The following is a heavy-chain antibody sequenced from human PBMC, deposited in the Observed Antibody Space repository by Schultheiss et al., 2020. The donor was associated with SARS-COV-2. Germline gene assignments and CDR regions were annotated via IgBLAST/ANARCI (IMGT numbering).Heavy chain of an antibody. CDR2: INSAGSST. CDR1: GFTFRSYW. Sequence: GGSLRREGKESGFTFRSYWMHWVRQAPGKGLVWVSRINSAGSSTSYADSVKGRFTISRDNAKNTLYLQMSGLRAEDTAVYYCARNYDSSGYHYPFDYWGQGTLVTVSS. J-gene: IGHJ4*02. CDR3: ARNYDSSGYHYPFDY. V-gene: IGHV3-74*01. D-gene: IGHD3-22*01.